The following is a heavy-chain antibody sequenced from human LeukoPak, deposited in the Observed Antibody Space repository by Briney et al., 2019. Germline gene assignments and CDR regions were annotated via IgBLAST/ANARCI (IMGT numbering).Heavy chain of an antibody. V-gene: IGHV4-34*01. CDR1: GGSFSGYY. J-gene: IGHJ5*02. CDR3: ARGLSSTSCYRCPNWFDP. CDR2: INHSGST. Sequence: SETLSLTCAVYGGSFSGYYWSWIRQPPGKGLEWIGEINHSGSTNYNPSLKSRVTISVDTSKNQFSLKLSSVTAADTAVYYCARGLSSTSCYRCPNWFDPWGQGTLVTVSS. D-gene: IGHD2-2*01.